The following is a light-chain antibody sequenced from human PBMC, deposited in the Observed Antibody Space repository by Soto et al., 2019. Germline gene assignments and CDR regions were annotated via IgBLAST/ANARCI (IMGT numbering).Light chain of an antibody. V-gene: IGKV1-39*01. CDR3: QQDYSTLAT. CDR1: ESTSRH. CDR2: AAS. J-gene: IGKJ5*01. Sequence: DIQMSQSPSSLSASFLDRVTITCRASESTSRHLNWYQQKPGRAPDLLIYAASTLQNGVPSRFTGSGSGTEFTLTITGLQLEDFATYYCQQDYSTLATFGQGTRLEIK.